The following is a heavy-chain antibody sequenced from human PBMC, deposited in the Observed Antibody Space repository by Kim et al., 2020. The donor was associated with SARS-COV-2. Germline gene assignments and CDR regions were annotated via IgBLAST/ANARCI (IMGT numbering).Heavy chain of an antibody. Sequence: GGSLRLSCVTSGFTFNTYAINWVRQAPGKGLEWVSGISGGGGSTYYADSVKGRFTISRDNSRNTLYLQMNSLRAEDTAVYYCAKELRMTTHTTGGDFFDYWGQGTLVTVSS. D-gene: IGHD4-17*01. V-gene: IGHV3-23*01. CDR2: ISGGGGST. CDR3: AKELRMTTHTTGGDFFDY. CDR1: GFTFNTYA. J-gene: IGHJ4*02.